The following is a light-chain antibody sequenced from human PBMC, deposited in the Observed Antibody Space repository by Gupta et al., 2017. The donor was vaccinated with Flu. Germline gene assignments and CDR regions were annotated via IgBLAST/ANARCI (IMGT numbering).Light chain of an antibody. Sequence: QSALTQPASVSGSPGQSITISCTGNSSDVGGYNYASWYQQHPGKAPKLMIYEVSNRPSGVSNRFSGSKSGNTASLTISGLQAEDEADYYCSSYTSSSTPVVFGGGTKLTVL. V-gene: IGLV2-14*01. J-gene: IGLJ2*01. CDR2: EVS. CDR1: SSDVGGYNY. CDR3: SSYTSSSTPVV.